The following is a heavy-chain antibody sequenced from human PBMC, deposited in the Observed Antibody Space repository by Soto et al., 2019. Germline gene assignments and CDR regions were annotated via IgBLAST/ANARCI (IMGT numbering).Heavy chain of an antibody. CDR1: GGSISSGDYY. CDR2: IYYSGST. D-gene: IGHD3-3*01. V-gene: IGHV4-30-4*01. Sequence: PSETLSLTCTVSGGSISSGDYYWSWIRQPPGKGLEWIGYIYYSGSTYYNPSLRSRVTISVDTSKNQFSLKLSSVTAADTAVYYCASSVLDYDFWSGYSNETLYYYYYYGMDVWGQGTTVTVSS. CDR3: ASSVLDYDFWSGYSNETLYYYYYYGMDV. J-gene: IGHJ6*02.